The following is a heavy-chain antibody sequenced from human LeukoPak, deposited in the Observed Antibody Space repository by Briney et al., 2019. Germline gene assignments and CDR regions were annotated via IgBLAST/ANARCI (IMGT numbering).Heavy chain of an antibody. CDR2: INWNGGST. D-gene: IGHD1-26*01. Sequence: GGSLRLSCAASGFTFDDYGMSWVRQAPGKGLEWVSGINWNGGSTGYADSVKGRFTISRDNAKNSLYLQMNSLRAEDTALYHCARDGYSGSYGDYWGQGTLVSVSS. CDR3: ARDGYSGSYGDY. V-gene: IGHV3-20*01. CDR1: GFTFDDYG. J-gene: IGHJ4*02.